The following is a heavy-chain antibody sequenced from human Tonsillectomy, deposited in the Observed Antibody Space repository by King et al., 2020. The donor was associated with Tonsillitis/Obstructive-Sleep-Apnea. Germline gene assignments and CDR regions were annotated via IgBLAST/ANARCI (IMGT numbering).Heavy chain of an antibody. V-gene: IGHV3-30*04. D-gene: IGHD2-2*01. CDR2: ISYDGSNK. Sequence: QLVESGGGVVQPGRSLRLSCAASGFTFSSYAMHWVRQAPGKGLEWVAVISYDGSNKYYADSVRGRFTISRDNSKNTLYLQMNSLRAEDTAVYYCARDPISQIVVVPAATNWFDPWGQGTLVTVSS. J-gene: IGHJ5*02. CDR3: ARDPISQIVVVPAATNWFDP. CDR1: GFTFSSYA.